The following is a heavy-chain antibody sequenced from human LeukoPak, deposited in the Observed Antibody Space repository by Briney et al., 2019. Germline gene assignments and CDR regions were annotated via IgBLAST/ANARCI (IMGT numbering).Heavy chain of an antibody. CDR3: AREGGGYALDY. J-gene: IGHJ4*02. V-gene: IGHV3-7*01. D-gene: IGHD3-22*01. Sequence: PGGSLRLSCAASGFTFSSYWMSWVRQAPGKGLEWVANIKQDGSEKYYVDSVKGRSTISRDNAKNSLYLQMNSLRAEDTAVYYCAREGGGYALDYWGQGTLVTVSS. CDR2: IKQDGSEK. CDR1: GFTFSSYW.